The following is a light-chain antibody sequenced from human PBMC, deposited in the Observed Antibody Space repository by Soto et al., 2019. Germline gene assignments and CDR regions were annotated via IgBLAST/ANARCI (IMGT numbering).Light chain of an antibody. CDR3: CSYAGSSTPYV. CDR2: EGS. CDR1: SSDVGSYNL. V-gene: IGLV2-23*01. J-gene: IGLJ1*01. Sequence: QSVLTQPASVSGSPGQSITISCTGTSSDVGSYNLVSWYQQHPGKAPKLMIYEGSKRPSGVSNRFSVSKSGNTASLTISGLQAEDEADYYCCSYAGSSTPYVFGTGTKVT.